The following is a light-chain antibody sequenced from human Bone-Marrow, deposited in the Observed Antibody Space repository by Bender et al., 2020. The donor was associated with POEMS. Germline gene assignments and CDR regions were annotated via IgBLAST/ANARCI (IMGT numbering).Light chain of an antibody. V-gene: IGLV2-14*03. CDR2: DVS. CDR1: SGDVGRYDY. J-gene: IGLJ2*01. CDR3: CSYIPGSTVF. Sequence: QSALTQPASVSGAPGQSITISCTGTSGDVGRYDYVSWYQHHPGKAPKLMIYDVSYRPSGVSHRFSGSKSGNTASLTISGLQAEDEADYFCCSYIPGSTVFFGGGTKLTVL.